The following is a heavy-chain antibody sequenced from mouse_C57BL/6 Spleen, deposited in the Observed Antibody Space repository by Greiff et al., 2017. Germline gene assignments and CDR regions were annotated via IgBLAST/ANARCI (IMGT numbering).Heavy chain of an antibody. CDR1: GFTFSSYA. CDR3: TILYYGSSYGYFDV. V-gene: IGHV5-9-1*02. D-gene: IGHD1-1*01. Sequence: EVQGVESGEGLVKPGGSLKLSCAASGFTFSSYAMSWVRQTPEKRLEWVAYISSGGDYIYYADTVKGRFTISRDNARNTLYLQMSSLKSEDTAMYYCTILYYGSSYGYFDVWGTGTTVTVSS. CDR2: ISSGGDYI. J-gene: IGHJ1*03.